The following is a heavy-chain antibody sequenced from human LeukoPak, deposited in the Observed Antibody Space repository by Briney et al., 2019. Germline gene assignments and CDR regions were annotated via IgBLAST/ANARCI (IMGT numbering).Heavy chain of an antibody. V-gene: IGHV3-23*01. J-gene: IGHJ4*02. CDR3: ARGYSLDSSGWYTLPTLPCY. Sequence: GGSLRLSCAASGFTFSSYAMSWVRQAPGKGLEWVSAISGSGGSTYYADSVKGRFTISRDNSKNTLYLQMNSLRAEDTAVYYCARGYSLDSSGWYTLPTLPCYWGQGTLVTVSS. CDR2: ISGSGGST. D-gene: IGHD6-19*01. CDR1: GFTFSSYA.